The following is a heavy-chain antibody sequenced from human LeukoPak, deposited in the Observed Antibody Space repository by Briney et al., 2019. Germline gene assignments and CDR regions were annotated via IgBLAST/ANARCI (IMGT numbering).Heavy chain of an antibody. CDR3: ARGARGSGTASDY. D-gene: IGHD3-10*01. V-gene: IGHV3-74*01. CDR1: GFTFSDYY. CDR2: INSDGSST. J-gene: IGHJ4*02. Sequence: GGSLRLSCAASGFTFSDYYMSWIRQAPGKGLVWVSRINSDGSSTNYADSVKGRFTISRDNAKNTLHLQMNSLRAEDTAVYYCARGARGSGTASDYWGQGTLVTVSS.